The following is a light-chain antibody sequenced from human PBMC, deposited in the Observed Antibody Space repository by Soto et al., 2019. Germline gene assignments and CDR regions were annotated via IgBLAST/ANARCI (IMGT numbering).Light chain of an antibody. CDR1: QSVSSY. J-gene: IGKJ5*01. Sequence: EIVLTQSPATLSLSPGEKATLSCRADQSVSSYLAWYQQKPGQALRLLIYGASSRATGIPDRFSGSGSGTDFTLTISRLEPEDFAVYHCQQYGSSPLITFGQGTRLEIK. CDR3: QQYGSSPLIT. CDR2: GAS. V-gene: IGKV3-20*01.